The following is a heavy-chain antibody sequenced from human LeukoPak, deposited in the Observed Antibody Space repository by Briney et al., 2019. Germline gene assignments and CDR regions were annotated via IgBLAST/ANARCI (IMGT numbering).Heavy chain of an antibody. J-gene: IGHJ4*02. CDR2: ISAYNGNT. Sequence: ASAKVSCKDSGYTFTSYGISWVRQAPGQGLEWMGWISAYNGNTNDAQKLQGRVTMTTDTSTSTAYMELRSLRSDDTAVYYCAREKSAVTTTRHSDYWGQGTLVTVSS. V-gene: IGHV1-18*01. CDR1: GYTFTSYG. CDR3: AREKSAVTTTRHSDY. D-gene: IGHD4-11*01.